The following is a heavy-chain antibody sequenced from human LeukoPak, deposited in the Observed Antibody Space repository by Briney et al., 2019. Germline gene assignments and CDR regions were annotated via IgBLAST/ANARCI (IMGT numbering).Heavy chain of an antibody. V-gene: IGHV3-30*04. CDR3: ARGRFYDILAGYNDY. CDR2: ISYDGSNK. J-gene: IGHJ4*02. D-gene: IGHD3-9*01. CDR1: GFTFSSYA. Sequence: GRSLRLSCAASGFTFSSYAMHWVRQAPGKGLEWEAVISYDGSNKYYADSVKGRFTISRDNSKNTLYLQMNSLRAEDTAVYYCARGRFYDILAGYNDYWGQGTLVTVSS.